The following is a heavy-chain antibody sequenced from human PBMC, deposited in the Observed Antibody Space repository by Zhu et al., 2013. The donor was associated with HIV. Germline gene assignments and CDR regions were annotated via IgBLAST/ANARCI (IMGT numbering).Heavy chain of an antibody. V-gene: IGHV3-9*01. Sequence: EVQLVESGEGLVQPGRSLRLSCVASGFTFDDYAMHWVRQGPGKGLEWVSGISSQSDRIEYADSVKGRFTISRDNAKNSLYLQMDSLRAEDTALYYCAKDISRTSDWGGFDYWGQGTLVTVSS. CDR1: GFTFDDYA. J-gene: IGHJ4*02. D-gene: IGHD2-21*01. CDR2: ISSQSDRI. CDR3: AKDISRTSDWGGFDY.